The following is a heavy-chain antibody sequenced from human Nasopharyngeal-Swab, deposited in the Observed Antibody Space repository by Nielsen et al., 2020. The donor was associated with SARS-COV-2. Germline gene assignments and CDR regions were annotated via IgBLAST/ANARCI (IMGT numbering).Heavy chain of an antibody. J-gene: IGHJ4*02. CDR3: AKDGGGWYTSGWYYFDY. D-gene: IGHD6-19*01. CDR1: GFAFSSYA. Sequence: GESLKISCAASGFAFSSYAMSWVRQTPGKGLEWVSSFSGSSGKTYYADYVKGRSTISRDTSKNTLYLQMNSLRADDTAVYYCAKDGGGWYTSGWYYFDYWGQGTLVTVSS. V-gene: IGHV3-23*01. CDR2: FSGSSGKT.